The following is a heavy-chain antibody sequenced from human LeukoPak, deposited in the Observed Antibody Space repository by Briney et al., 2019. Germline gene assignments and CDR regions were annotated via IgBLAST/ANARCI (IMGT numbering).Heavy chain of an antibody. CDR3: ARDRDVYSSRWNRNFAY. D-gene: IGHD6-13*01. J-gene: IGHJ4*02. CDR1: GFTFSNYG. Sequence: GGSLRLSCAAPGFTFSNYGMHWVRQAPGKGLEWVAIIWYDGSNKYYADSVKGRFTISRDNSKNTLYLQMNSLRAEDTAVYYCARDRDVYSSRWNRNFAYWGQGTLVTVSA. CDR2: IWYDGSNK. V-gene: IGHV3-33*01.